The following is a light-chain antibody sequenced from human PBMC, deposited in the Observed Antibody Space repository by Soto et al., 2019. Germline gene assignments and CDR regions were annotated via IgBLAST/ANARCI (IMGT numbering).Light chain of an antibody. J-gene: IGKJ1*01. V-gene: IGKV3-20*01. CDR1: QNIRGNE. CDR3: QDYGTSAPWT. CDR2: RGS. Sequence: VLTQSPGTLSLSPGERTTLSCRASQNIRGNELAWYQQKPGQPPRLLIYRGSSRAPGIPDRFSGSGSGTEFTLTIKRLEPEDFAVYYCQDYGTSAPWTFGQGNRVEIK.